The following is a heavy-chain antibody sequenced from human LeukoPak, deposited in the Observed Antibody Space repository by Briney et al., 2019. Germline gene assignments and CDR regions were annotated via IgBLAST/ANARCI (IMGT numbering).Heavy chain of an antibody. J-gene: IGHJ4*02. CDR1: GFTFSNYG. CDR3: TKVRSGSSNWALRVFDY. D-gene: IGHD4-11*01. V-gene: IGHV3-30*02. CDR2: LQYHGGDI. Sequence: GGSLRLSCAAAGFTFSNYGMHWVRQAPDKGLEWVAFLQYHGGDIHYADSVEGRFTISRDNSKSTLYLEMNSLRVEDTAVYYCTKVRSGSSNWALRVFDYWGQGALVTVSS.